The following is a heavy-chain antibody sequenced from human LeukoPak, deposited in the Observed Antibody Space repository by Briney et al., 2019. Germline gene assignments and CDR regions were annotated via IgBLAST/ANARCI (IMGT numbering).Heavy chain of an antibody. D-gene: IGHD3-16*01. J-gene: IGHJ3*02. V-gene: IGHV5-51*01. CDR3: ARYYDYVWGTRNAFDI. Sequence: GESLKISCKGSGYSFTSYWIRWVRQIPGKGLEWMGIIYPGDSDTRYSPSFQGQVTISADKSISTAYLQWSSLKASDTAMYYCARYYDYVWGTRNAFDIWGQGTMVTVSS. CDR2: IYPGDSDT. CDR1: GYSFTSYW.